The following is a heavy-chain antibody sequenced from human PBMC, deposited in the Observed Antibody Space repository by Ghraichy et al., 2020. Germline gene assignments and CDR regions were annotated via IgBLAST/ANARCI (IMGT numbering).Heavy chain of an antibody. V-gene: IGHV3-23*01. Sequence: GESLNISCAASGFTFSNFAMTWVRQAPGKGLEWVSAISSSGGSTYYADSVKGRFTISRDNSKNTLYLQMNSLRAEDTAFYYCAKGLIPLDYWGQGTLVTVSS. CDR1: GFTFSNFA. CDR3: AKGLIPLDY. J-gene: IGHJ4*02. D-gene: IGHD3-16*01. CDR2: ISSSGGST.